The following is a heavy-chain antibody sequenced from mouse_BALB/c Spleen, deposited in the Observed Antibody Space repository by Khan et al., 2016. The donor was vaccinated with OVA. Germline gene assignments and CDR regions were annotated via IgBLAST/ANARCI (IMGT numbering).Heavy chain of an antibody. CDR2: VSTGGSYT. CDR1: GFTFSTYG. J-gene: IGHJ3*01. V-gene: IGHV5-6*01. D-gene: IGHD1-1*01. CDR3: TRLAYYYDSEGFAY. Sequence: EVELVESGGDLVKPGGSLKLSCAASGFTFSTYGMYWVRQTPDRRLEWVATVSTGGSYTYYPDSLQGRFTISRDNAKNTLYLQMDSLKSDETAIFYCTRLAYYYDSEGFAYWGQGTLVTVSA.